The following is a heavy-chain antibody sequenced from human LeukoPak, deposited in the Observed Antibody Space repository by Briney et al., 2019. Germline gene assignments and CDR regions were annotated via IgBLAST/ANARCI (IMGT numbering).Heavy chain of an antibody. Sequence: GGSLRLSCAASGFTLGNFWMSWVRQAPGKEHEWAASIRQDGSEKHYVDSVKSRFTISRDNAKNSLYLQMNSLRAEDTAVYYCARGRLGYCTNGVCNYYYYYMDVWGKGTTVTVSS. J-gene: IGHJ6*03. CDR1: GFTLGNFW. CDR2: IRQDGSEK. V-gene: IGHV3-7*01. D-gene: IGHD2-8*01. CDR3: ARGRLGYCTNGVCNYYYYYMDV.